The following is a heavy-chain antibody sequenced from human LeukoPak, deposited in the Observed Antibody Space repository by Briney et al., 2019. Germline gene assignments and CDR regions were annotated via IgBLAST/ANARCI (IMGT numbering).Heavy chain of an antibody. Sequence: KPSETLSLTCTVSGGSISSSSFYWGWIRQPPGKGLEWIGSIYYSGSTYYNPSLKSRVTISLDTSKNQFSLKLNSVTAADTAEYYCATSSGYTYVWFDYWGQGTLVTVSS. CDR2: IYYSGST. CDR3: ATSSGYTYVWFDY. CDR1: GGSISSSSFY. V-gene: IGHV4-39*07. D-gene: IGHD2-2*02. J-gene: IGHJ4*02.